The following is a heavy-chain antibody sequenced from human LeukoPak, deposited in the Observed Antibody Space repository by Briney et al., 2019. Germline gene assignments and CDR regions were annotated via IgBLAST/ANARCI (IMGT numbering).Heavy chain of an antibody. J-gene: IGHJ4*02. CDR3: ARLKSKVRYDFWSGQSRAY. CDR2: IYYSGST. V-gene: IGHV4-39*01. CDR1: GGSISSSSYY. D-gene: IGHD3-3*01. Sequence: PSETLSLTCTVSGGSISSSSYYWGWIRQPPGKGLEWIGRIYYSGSTYYNPSLKSRVTISVDTSKNQFSLKLSSVTAADTAVYYCARLKSKVRYDFWSGQSRAYWGQGTLVTVSS.